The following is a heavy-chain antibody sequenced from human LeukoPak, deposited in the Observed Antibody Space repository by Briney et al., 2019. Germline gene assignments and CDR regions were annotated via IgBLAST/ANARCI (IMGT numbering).Heavy chain of an antibody. Sequence: GGSLRLSCAASGFTFRSSSMNWVRQAPGKGLEWVSYISSSSSTTYYADSVKGRFTISRDNAKNSLYLQMNSLRDEDTAVYYCAYYYYGMDVWGQGTTVTVSS. CDR2: ISSSSSTT. V-gene: IGHV3-48*02. CDR3: AYYYYGMDV. J-gene: IGHJ6*02. CDR1: GFTFRSSS.